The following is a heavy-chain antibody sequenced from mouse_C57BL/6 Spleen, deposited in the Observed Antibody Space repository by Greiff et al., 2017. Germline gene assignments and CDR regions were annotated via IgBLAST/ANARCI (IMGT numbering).Heavy chain of an antibody. J-gene: IGHJ1*03. CDR2: ISYDGSN. CDR3: ARSYSNFYWYFDV. Sequence: DVKLQESGPGLVKPSQSLSLTCSVTGYSITSGYYWNWIRQFPGNKLEWMGYISYDGSNNYNPSLKNRISITRDTSKNQFFLKLNSVTTEDTATYYCARSYSNFYWYFDVWGTGTTVTVAS. V-gene: IGHV3-6*01. D-gene: IGHD2-5*01. CDR1: GYSITSGYY.